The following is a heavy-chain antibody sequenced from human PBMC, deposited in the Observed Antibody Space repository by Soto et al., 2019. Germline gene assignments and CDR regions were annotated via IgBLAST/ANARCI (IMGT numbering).Heavy chain of an antibody. J-gene: IGHJ4*02. V-gene: IGHV3-33*01. CDR2: IWYDGSNK. CDR1: GFTFSSYG. CDR3: ARDPTYYYDSSGFSLPADY. Sequence: PGGSLRLSCAASGFTFSSYGMHWVRQAPGKGLEWVAVIWYDGSNKYYADSVKGRFTISRDNSKNTLYLQMNSLRAEDTAVYYCARDPTYYYDSSGFSLPADYWGQGTLVTVSS. D-gene: IGHD3-22*01.